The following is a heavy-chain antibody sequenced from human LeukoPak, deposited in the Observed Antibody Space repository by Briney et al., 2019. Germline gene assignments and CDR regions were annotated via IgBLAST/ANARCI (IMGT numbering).Heavy chain of an antibody. CDR2: ISTDGRET. D-gene: IGHD6-6*01. V-gene: IGHV3-74*01. CDR1: GLTFSNYW. Sequence: GGSLRLSCAASGLTFSNYWMHWVRQAPGKGLVWVSRISTDGRETSYADSVKGRFTISRDNAKNTLYLQINSLRAEDTAVYYCAGEGLGYSSSSDYYYYYMDVWGKGTTVTVSS. CDR3: AGEGLGYSSSSDYYYYYMDV. J-gene: IGHJ6*03.